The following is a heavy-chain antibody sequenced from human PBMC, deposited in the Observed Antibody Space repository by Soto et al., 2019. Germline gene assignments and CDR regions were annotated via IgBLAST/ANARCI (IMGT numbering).Heavy chain of an antibody. CDR1: GFTFTNYG. V-gene: IGHV1-18*04. J-gene: IGHJ4*02. Sequence: EASVKVSCKASGFTFTNYGITWVRQAPGKGLEWMGRITAYNSETVYALKFQGRVTLTTDTSTRATYMELRSLRSDDTAVYYCARLGYYDILSGPYFLDSWGQGTLVTVSS. D-gene: IGHD3-9*01. CDR3: ARLGYYDILSGPYFLDS. CDR2: ITAYNSET.